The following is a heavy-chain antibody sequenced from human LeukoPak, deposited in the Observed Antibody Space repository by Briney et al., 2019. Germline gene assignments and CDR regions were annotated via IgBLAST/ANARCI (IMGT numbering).Heavy chain of an antibody. CDR2: IYYSGST. J-gene: IGHJ6*03. V-gene: IGHV4-31*03. CDR3: ARDLQGGSYSRYMDV. CDR1: GGSINCGGYY. Sequence: PSETLSLTYSVSGGSINCGGYYWSWLRQPPGKGLERIGYIYYSGSTYYNPSLKSRVTISVDTSKYQFSLKPSSVTAADTAVYYCARDLQGGSYSRYMDVWGKGTTVTVSS. D-gene: IGHD1-26*01.